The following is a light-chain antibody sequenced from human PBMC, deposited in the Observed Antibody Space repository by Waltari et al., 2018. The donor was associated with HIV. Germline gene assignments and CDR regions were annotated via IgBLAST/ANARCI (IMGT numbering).Light chain of an antibody. V-gene: IGLV3-1*01. J-gene: IGLJ2*01. CDR1: ELGHMY. CDR2: QDN. CDR3: QAWDSGTGVV. Sequence: SYELTQPPSVSVSPGQTASVTCPGAELGHMYSWWYLQKPGQSPVLVIYQDNKRPSGIPERFSGSNSGNTATLTISGTQAMDEADYYCQAWDSGTGVVFGGGTKLTVL.